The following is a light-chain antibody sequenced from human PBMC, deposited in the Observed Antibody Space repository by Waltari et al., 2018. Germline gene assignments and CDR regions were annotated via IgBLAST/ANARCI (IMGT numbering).Light chain of an antibody. V-gene: IGKV1-39*01. J-gene: IGKJ4*01. CDR1: QSISSY. CDR3: QQSYSTPLT. CDR2: AAS. Sequence: IQLTQSPSFLSASVVDRVTITCRASQSISSYLNWYQQKPGKAPKLLIFAASSLQSGVPSRFSGSGSGTDFTLTIRSLQPEDFATYYCQQSYSTPLTFGGGTKVEI.